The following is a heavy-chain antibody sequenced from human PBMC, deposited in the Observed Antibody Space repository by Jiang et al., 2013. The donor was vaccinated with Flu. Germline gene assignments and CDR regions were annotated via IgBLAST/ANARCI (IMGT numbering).Heavy chain of an antibody. D-gene: IGHD4-17*01. J-gene: IGHJ5*02. CDR1: GYTFATYY. Sequence: SGAEVKKPGASVKLSCKPSGYTFATYYIHWVRQAPGQGLEWVGVINPDGGSTTYAEKFLGRVAMTSDTSTSTVYMELSSLTFEDTAVYFCARGGIYGDYWNWLDPWGQGTPVTVSS. V-gene: IGHV1-46*01. CDR3: ARGGIYGDYWNWLDP. CDR2: INPDGGST.